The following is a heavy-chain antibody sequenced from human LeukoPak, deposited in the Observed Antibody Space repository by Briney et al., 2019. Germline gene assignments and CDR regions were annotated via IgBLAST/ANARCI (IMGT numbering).Heavy chain of an antibody. D-gene: IGHD3-9*01. Sequence: SVKVSCKASGRTFSNYAISWVRQAPGQGLEWMGGIIPIFRTTNYAQKFQGRVTITADESTSTAYMALSSLRSEDTAVYYCACDFLTGYPTWGQGALVTVSS. CDR2: IIPIFRTT. CDR1: GRTFSNYA. CDR3: ACDFLTGYPT. J-gene: IGHJ5*02. V-gene: IGHV1-69*01.